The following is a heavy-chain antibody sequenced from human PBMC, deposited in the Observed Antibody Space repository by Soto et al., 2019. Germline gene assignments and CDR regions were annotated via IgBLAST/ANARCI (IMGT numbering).Heavy chain of an antibody. D-gene: IGHD3-22*01. Sequence: PSETLSHTCTVSGGSISGYYWIWIRQPPGKGLEWIGYIHYSGRTNYNPSLKSRVTISVDTSKNQFSLRLSSVTAADTAVYYCARDSSGYHGVLFDYWGQGTLVTVS. J-gene: IGHJ4*02. CDR1: GGSISGYY. CDR3: ARDSSGYHGVLFDY. CDR2: IHYSGRT. V-gene: IGHV4-59*01.